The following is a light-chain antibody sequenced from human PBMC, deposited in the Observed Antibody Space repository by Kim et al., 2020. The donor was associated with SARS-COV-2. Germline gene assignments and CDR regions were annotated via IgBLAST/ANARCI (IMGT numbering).Light chain of an antibody. CDR1: SLRRYY. CDR2: GKN. CDR3: NSRDSSGNHPDV. J-gene: IGLJ1*01. V-gene: IGLV3-19*01. Sequence: LGQTVRITCQGDSLRRYYASWYQQKPGQAPVLVIYGKNNRPSGIPDRFSGSSSGNTASLTITGAQAEDEADYYCNSRDSSGNHPDVFGTGTKVTFL.